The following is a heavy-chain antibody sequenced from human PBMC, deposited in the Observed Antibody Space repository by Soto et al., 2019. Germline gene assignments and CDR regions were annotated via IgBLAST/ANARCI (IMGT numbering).Heavy chain of an antibody. CDR3: AKDRFTYDQSYYYYYGMDV. CDR1: GFTFSSYG. J-gene: IGHJ6*02. D-gene: IGHD3-22*01. Sequence: PGWSLRLSCAASGFTFSSYGMHWVRQAPGKGLEWVAVISYDGSNKYYADSVKGRFTISRDNSKNTLYLQMNSLRAEDTAVYYCAKDRFTYDQSYYYYYGMDVWGQGTTVTASS. CDR2: ISYDGSNK. V-gene: IGHV3-30*18.